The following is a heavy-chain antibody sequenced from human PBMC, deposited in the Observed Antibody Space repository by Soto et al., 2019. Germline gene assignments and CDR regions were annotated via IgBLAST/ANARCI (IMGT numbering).Heavy chain of an antibody. V-gene: IGHV3-49*03. Sequence: GVPLRLSCTASGFTLGDYAMSWFRHAQERGRECVGFIRSKAYGGTTEYDASVKGRCTISRDDSKSIAYLQMNSLKTEDTAVYYCTRARRQWLVFGEKYYYGMDVWGQGTTVNVSS. CDR2: IRSKAYGGTT. CDR1: GFTLGDYA. J-gene: IGHJ6*02. CDR3: TRARRQWLVFGEKYYYGMDV. D-gene: IGHD6-19*01.